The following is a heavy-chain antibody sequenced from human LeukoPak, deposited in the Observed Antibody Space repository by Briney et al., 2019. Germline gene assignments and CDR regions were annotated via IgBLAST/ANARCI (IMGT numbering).Heavy chain of an antibody. D-gene: IGHD4/OR15-4a*01. CDR2: IYSGTT. CDR1: GFTFSSNS. V-gene: IGHV3-53*01. Sequence: PGGSLRLSCTVSGFTFSSNSMSWVRQAPGKGLEWVSFIYSGTTHYSDSVKGRFTISIDNSKNTLYLQMNSLRAEDTAVYYCARRAGAYSHPYDYWGQGTLVTVSS. J-gene: IGHJ4*02. CDR3: ARRAGAYSHPYDY.